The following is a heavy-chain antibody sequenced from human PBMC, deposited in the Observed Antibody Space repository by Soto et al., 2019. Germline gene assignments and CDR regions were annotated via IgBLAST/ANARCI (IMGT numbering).Heavy chain of an antibody. D-gene: IGHD1-1*01. CDR1: GGTLNSYA. CDR2: LIPIFEKT. CDR3: ARAGVDATGYDH. Sequence: QVQLVQSGAEVKKPGSSVKVSCKASGGTLNSYAFSWVRLAPGQGLEWMGGLIPIFEKTTYAQKFQGRVTITAHESTSTVHMELSSLGTEDTAMYFCARAGVDATGYDHWGHGTLVTVSS. J-gene: IGHJ4*01. V-gene: IGHV1-69*01.